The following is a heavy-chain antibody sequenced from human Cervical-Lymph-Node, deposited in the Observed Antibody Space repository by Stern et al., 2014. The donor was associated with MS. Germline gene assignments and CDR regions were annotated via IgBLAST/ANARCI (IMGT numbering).Heavy chain of an antibody. CDR3: AKDVLWFGELLGTTPFDY. D-gene: IGHD3-10*01. CDR2: ISGSGGST. V-gene: IGHV3-23*04. CDR1: GFTFSSYA. J-gene: IGHJ4*02. Sequence: VQLVESGGGLVQPGGSLRLSCAASGFTFSSYAMSWVRQAPGKGLEWVSAISGSGGSTYYADSVKGRFTISRDNSKNTLYLQMNSLRAEDTAVYYCAKDVLWFGELLGTTPFDYWGQGTLVTVSS.